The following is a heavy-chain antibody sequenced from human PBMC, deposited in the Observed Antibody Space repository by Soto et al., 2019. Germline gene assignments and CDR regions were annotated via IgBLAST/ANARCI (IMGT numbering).Heavy chain of an antibody. CDR1: GGSISSHH. Sequence: PSEPLSLTSQVSGGSISSHHWSCIRQPAGKGLEWIGRIYTSGSTNYNPSLKSRVTMSVDTSKNQFSLKLSSVTAADTAVYYCARDGYDFWSGYPPFDYWGQGTLVTVSS. CDR3: ARDGYDFWSGYPPFDY. V-gene: IGHV4-4*07. CDR2: IYTSGST. D-gene: IGHD3-3*01. J-gene: IGHJ4*02.